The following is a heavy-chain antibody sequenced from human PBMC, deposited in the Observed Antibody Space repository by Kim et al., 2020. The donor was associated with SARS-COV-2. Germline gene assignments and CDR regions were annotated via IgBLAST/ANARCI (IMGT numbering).Heavy chain of an antibody. D-gene: IGHD6-13*01. CDR2: IIPILGIA. CDR1: GGTFSSYT. Sequence: SVKVSCKASGGTFSSYTISWVRQAPGQGLEWMGRIIPILGIANYAQKFQGRVTITADKSTSTAYMELSSLRSEDTAVYYCASWGDDSSSWYEDTYDAFDIWGQGTMVTVSS. CDR3: ASWGDDSSSWYEDTYDAFDI. V-gene: IGHV1-69*02. J-gene: IGHJ3*02.